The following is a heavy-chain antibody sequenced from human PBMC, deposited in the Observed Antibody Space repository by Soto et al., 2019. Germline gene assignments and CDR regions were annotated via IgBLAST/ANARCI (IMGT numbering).Heavy chain of an antibody. V-gene: IGHV1-18*01. CDR2: ISAYNGYT. D-gene: IGHD3-10*01. J-gene: IGHJ4*02. CDR1: GYTFTSYG. Sequence: ASXKVYCKASGYTFTSYGISCVRQPPGHGLEWMGWISAYNGYTNYPQKLQGRVTMTTDTSTSTAYMELRGLRSDDTAVYYCARFVGESRPCFDYWGQGTLVTVSS. CDR3: ARFVGESRPCFDY.